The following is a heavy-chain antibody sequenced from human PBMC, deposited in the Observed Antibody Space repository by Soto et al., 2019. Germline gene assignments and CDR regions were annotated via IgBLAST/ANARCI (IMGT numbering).Heavy chain of an antibody. J-gene: IGHJ3*02. D-gene: IGHD6-13*01. Sequence: GGSLRLSCAASGFTFSSYGMHWVRQAPGKGLEWVAVIWYDGSNKYYADSVKGRFTISRDNSKNTLYLQMNSLRAEDTAVYYCAAYSRVIDAFDIWGQGTMVTVS. CDR3: AAYSRVIDAFDI. CDR2: IWYDGSNK. CDR1: GFTFSSYG. V-gene: IGHV3-33*01.